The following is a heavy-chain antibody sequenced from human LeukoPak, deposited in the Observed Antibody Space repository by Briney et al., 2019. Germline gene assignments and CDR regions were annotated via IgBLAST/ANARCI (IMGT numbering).Heavy chain of an antibody. J-gene: IGHJ6*02. CDR2: ISYDGSNK. V-gene: IGHV3-30*03. Sequence: GGSLRLSCAASGFTFSTYGMHWVRQAPGKGLEWVAVISYDGSNKYYADSVKGRFTISRDNSKNTLYLQMNSLRAEDTAVYYCASSWTYYYYGMDVWGQGTTVTVSS. CDR1: GFTFSTYG. D-gene: IGHD6-13*01. CDR3: ASSWTYYYYGMDV.